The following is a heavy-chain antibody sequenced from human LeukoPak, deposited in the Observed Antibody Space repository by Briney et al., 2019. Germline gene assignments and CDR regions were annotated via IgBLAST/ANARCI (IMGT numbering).Heavy chain of an antibody. CDR1: GGSISSYY. D-gene: IGHD2-8*01. CDR3: ARTVSYCTNGVCYSDFDY. CDR2: IYYSGST. V-gene: IGHV4-59*01. Sequence: SETLSPTCTVSGGSISSYYWSWIRQPPGKGLEWIGYIYYSGSTNYNPSLKSRVTISVDTSKNQFSLKLSSVTAADTAVYYCARTVSYCTNGVCYSDFDYWGQGTLVTVSS. J-gene: IGHJ4*02.